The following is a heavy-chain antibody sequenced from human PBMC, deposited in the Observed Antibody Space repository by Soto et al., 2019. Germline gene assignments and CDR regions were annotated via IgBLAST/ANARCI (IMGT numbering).Heavy chain of an antibody. D-gene: IGHD4-4*01. Sequence: EASVKVSCKASGYTFTGYYMHWVRQAPGQGLEWMGWINPNSGGTNYAQKFQGWVTMTRDTSISTAYMELSRLRSDDTAVYYCARGGGNYRTPYYYYYGMDVWGQGTTVTVSS. J-gene: IGHJ6*02. CDR3: ARGGGNYRTPYYYYYGMDV. V-gene: IGHV1-2*04. CDR2: INPNSGGT. CDR1: GYTFTGYY.